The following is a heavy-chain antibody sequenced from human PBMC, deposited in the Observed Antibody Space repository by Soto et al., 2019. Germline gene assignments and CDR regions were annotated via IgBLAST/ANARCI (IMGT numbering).Heavy chain of an antibody. V-gene: IGHV1-3*01. Sequence: QVQLVQSGAEVKKPGASVKVSCKASGYTFTSYAIHWVRQAPGQRLEWMGWINAGNGNTKYSQKRQDRVTITRDTSASTAYMELSSLRSEDTAVYYCAKDLGGWPDYWGQGTLVTVSS. CDR2: INAGNGNT. CDR1: GYTFTSYA. CDR3: AKDLGGWPDY. J-gene: IGHJ4*02. D-gene: IGHD6-19*01.